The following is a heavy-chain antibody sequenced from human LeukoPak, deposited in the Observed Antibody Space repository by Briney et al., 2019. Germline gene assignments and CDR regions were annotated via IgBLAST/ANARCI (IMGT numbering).Heavy chain of an antibody. CDR1: GYTFTGYY. CDR3: ARVMSIAVDNWFDP. J-gene: IGHJ5*02. D-gene: IGHD6-19*01. Sequence: RASVKVSCKASGYTFTGYYMHWVRQAPGQGLEWMGWINPNSGGTNYAQKFQGRVTMTRDTSISTAYMELSRLRSDDTAVYYCARVMSIAVDNWFDPWGQGTLVTVSS. CDR2: INPNSGGT. V-gene: IGHV1-2*02.